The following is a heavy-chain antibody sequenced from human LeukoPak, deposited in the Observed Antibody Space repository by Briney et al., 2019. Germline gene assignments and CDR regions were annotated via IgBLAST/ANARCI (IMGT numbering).Heavy chain of an antibody. D-gene: IGHD1-26*01. J-gene: IGHJ3*02. CDR1: GFTFGFLA. CDR3: AKDGRSGSYSAFDI. CDR2: ISGGGDST. Sequence: GGSLRLSCSASGFTFGFLAMSWVRQAPGKGLEWVSGISGGGDSTYYADSVKGRFTISRDNSKNTLYLQMNSLRAEDTAVYYCAKDGRSGSYSAFDIWGQGTMVTVSS. V-gene: IGHV3-23*01.